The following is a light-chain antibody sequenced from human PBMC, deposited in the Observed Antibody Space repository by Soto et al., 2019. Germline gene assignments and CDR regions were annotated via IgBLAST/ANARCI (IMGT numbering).Light chain of an antibody. Sequence: DIQMTQSPSTLSASVGDRVTITCRASQSINTWLAWYQQKPGKAPRLLMYTASSLESGVPSRFSGSGSGTEFTLTISSLQPDDFATYYCQQHESYPLTFGQGTKVEIK. CDR2: TAS. CDR3: QQHESYPLT. CDR1: QSINTW. V-gene: IGKV1-5*03. J-gene: IGKJ1*01.